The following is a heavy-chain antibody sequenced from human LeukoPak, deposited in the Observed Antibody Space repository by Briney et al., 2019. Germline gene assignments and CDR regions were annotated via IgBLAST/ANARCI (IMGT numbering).Heavy chain of an antibody. CDR3: AKVGRYYDFLTGYYTGAYYFDY. J-gene: IGHJ4*02. D-gene: IGHD3-9*01. CDR2: TSDSGGST. CDR1: GFTFSSYA. V-gene: IGHV3-23*01. Sequence: GGSLRLSCAASGFTFSSYAMSWVRQAPGKGLEWVSATSDSGGSTYYGDSVKGRFTISRDNSKNTLYLQMNSLRAEDTAVYYCAKVGRYYDFLTGYYTGAYYFDYWGQGTLVTVSS.